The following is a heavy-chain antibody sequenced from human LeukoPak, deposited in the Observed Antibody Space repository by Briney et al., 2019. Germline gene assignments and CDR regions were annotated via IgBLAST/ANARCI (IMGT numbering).Heavy chain of an antibody. CDR1: GYTFTSYG. D-gene: IGHD3-10*01. CDR3: ARGMVRGVIQPNWFDP. CDR2: ISAYNGNT. Sequence: ASVKVSCKASGYTFTSYGISWVRQAPGQGLEWMGWISAYNGNTNYAQKLQGRVTMTRNTSISTAYVELSSLRSEDTAVYYCARGMVRGVIQPNWFDPWGQGTLVTVSS. J-gene: IGHJ5*02. V-gene: IGHV1-18*01.